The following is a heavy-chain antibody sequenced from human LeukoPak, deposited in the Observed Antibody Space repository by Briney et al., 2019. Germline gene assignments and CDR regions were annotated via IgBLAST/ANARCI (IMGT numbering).Heavy chain of an antibody. V-gene: IGHV3-23*01. D-gene: IGHD2-15*01. CDR1: GFTFSSYA. CDR3: AKFTYLVVTYYYYMDV. J-gene: IGHJ6*03. CDR2: ISGSGGST. Sequence: GGSLRLSRAASGFTFSSYAMSWVRQAPGKGLEWVSAISGSGGSTYYADSVKGRFTISRDNSKNTLYLQMNSLRAEDTAVYYCAKFTYLVVTYYYYMDVWGKGTTVTVSS.